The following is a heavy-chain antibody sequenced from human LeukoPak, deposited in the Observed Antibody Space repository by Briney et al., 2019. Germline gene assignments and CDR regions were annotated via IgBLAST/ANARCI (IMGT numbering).Heavy chain of an antibody. Sequence: SETLSLTCGVSGGAFSGYYWSWIRQAPGKGLEWIGEMIQSGSSNYNPSLRSRVTISGDTSKNQFSLKLSSVTAADTAVYYCARKPLRPYGDYGGEGLDYWGQGTLVTVSS. D-gene: IGHD4-17*01. CDR2: MIQSGSS. CDR1: GGAFSGYY. J-gene: IGHJ4*02. V-gene: IGHV4-34*12. CDR3: ARKPLRPYGDYGGEGLDY.